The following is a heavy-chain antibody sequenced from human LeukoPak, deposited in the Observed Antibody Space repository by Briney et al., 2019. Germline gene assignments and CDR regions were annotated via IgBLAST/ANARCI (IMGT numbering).Heavy chain of an antibody. CDR2: IYSSDTT. J-gene: IGHJ4*02. CDR1: GFTFSGYA. D-gene: IGHD6-19*01. Sequence: GGSLRLSCAASGFTFSGYAMNWVRQAPGKGLEWVSHIYSSDTTYADSVKGRFTISRDNAKNSLYLQMNSLRAEDTAVYYCGRSRGAGPGAHFDVWGQGTLVTVSS. CDR3: GRSRGAGPGAHFDV. V-gene: IGHV3-48*03.